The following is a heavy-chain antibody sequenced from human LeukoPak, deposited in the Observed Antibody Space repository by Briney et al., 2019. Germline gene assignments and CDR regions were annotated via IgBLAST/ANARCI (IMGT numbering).Heavy chain of an antibody. CDR1: GYTFTGYY. CDR2: INPNSGGT. D-gene: IGHD2-2*01. Sequence: GASVKVSCKASGYTFTGYYMHWVRQAPGQGLEWMGWINPNSGGTNYAQKFQGRVTMTRDTSISTAYMELSRLRSDDTAVYYCARDSRSTSFPWRYPELDYWGQGTLVTVSS. CDR3: ARDSRSTSFPWRYPELDY. J-gene: IGHJ4*02. V-gene: IGHV1-2*02.